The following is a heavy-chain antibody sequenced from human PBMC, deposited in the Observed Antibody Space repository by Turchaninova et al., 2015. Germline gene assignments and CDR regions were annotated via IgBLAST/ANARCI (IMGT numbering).Heavy chain of an antibody. CDR1: GFSPSTSGVG. V-gene: IGHV2-5*02. CDR3: AHVTVVVVAATFYFDY. CDR2: IYWDDDT. Sequence: QITLKESGPTLVKPTQTLTLTCTFSGFSPSTSGVGVGWIRQPPGKALEWLALIYWDDDTRYSPSLQSRLTITKDTSKNQVVLTMTNMDPVDTATYYCAHVTVVVVAATFYFDYWGQGTLVTVSS. J-gene: IGHJ4*02. D-gene: IGHD2-15*01.